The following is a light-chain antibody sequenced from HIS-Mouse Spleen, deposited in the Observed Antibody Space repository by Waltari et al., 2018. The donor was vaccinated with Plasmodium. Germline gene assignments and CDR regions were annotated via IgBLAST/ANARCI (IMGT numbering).Light chain of an antibody. J-gene: IGLJ2*01. CDR2: EVS. CDR3: SSYAGSNNLV. CDR1: SRDVGGYNY. V-gene: IGLV2-8*01. Sequence: QSALTQPPSASGSPGQSVTISCTRTSRDVGGYNYVSWYQQHPGKPPKLISYEVSQRPSGVPDRFSGSKSGNTASLTVSGLQAEDEADYYCSSYAGSNNLVFGGGTKLTVL.